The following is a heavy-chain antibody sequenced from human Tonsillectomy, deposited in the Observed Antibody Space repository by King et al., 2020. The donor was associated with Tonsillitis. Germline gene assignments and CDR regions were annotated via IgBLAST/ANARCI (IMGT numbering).Heavy chain of an antibody. CDR3: ARSDFWRGPPSAMDV. CDR2: ISYDGNNK. J-gene: IGHJ6*02. V-gene: IGHV3-30*04. Sequence: VQLVESGGGVVQPGRSLRLSCAASGFTFSSYAMHWVRQAPGKGLEWVAIISYDGNNKYYADSVKGRFTISRDNSNNTLYLQMNSLRAEDTAVYYCARSDFWRGPPSAMDVWGQGTTVTVSS. CDR1: GFTFSSYA. D-gene: IGHD3-3*01.